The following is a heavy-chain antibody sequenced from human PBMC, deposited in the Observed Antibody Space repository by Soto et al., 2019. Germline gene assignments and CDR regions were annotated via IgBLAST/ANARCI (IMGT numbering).Heavy chain of an antibody. CDR1: GFTFSSYT. Sequence: GGSLRLSCAASGFTFSSYTMSWVRQAPGKGLEWASGVSSSGSSTYYADSVKGRFTISRDNSKNTLYLQMNSLRAEDTAVYYCAKDFPGSRVVAAIGAFDIWGQGTMVTVSS. D-gene: IGHD2-15*01. V-gene: IGHV3-23*01. CDR3: AKDFPGSRVVAAIGAFDI. CDR2: VSSSGSST. J-gene: IGHJ3*02.